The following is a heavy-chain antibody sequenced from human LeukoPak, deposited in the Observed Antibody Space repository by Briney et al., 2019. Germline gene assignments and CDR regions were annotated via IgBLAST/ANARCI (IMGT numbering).Heavy chain of an antibody. V-gene: IGHV3-53*01. D-gene: IGHD3-10*01. CDR2: IYSGGST. CDR3: ARTYGSGSYYGAFDI. Sequence: GGSLRLSCAASGFTVSSNYMSWVRQAPGKGLECVSVIYSGGSTYYADSVKGRFTISRDNSKNTLYLQMNSLRAEDTAVYYCARTYGSGSYYGAFDIWGQGTMVTVSS. CDR1: GFTVSSNY. J-gene: IGHJ3*02.